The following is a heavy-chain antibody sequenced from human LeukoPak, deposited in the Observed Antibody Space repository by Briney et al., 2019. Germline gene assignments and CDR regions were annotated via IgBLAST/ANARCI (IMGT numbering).Heavy chain of an antibody. CDR3: ARDSFGGSGSYPHPYYYYGMDV. CDR2: ISSSSSYI. J-gene: IGHJ6*02. V-gene: IGHV3-21*01. Sequence: GGSLRLSCAASGFTFSSYSMNWVRRAPGKGLEWVSSISSSSSYIYYADSVKGRFTISRDNAKNSLYLQMNSLRAEDTAVYYCARDSFGGSGSYPHPYYYYGMDVWGQGTTVTVSS. D-gene: IGHD3-10*01. CDR1: GFTFSSYS.